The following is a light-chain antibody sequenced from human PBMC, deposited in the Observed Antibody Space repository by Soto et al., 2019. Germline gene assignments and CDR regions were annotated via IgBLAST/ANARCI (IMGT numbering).Light chain of an antibody. J-gene: IGLJ3*02. V-gene: IGLV4-60*02. CDR3: ETCDSNSWV. CDR2: LEGSGSY. CDR1: SGHSSYI. Sequence: QLVLTQSSSASASLGSSVKLTCTLSSGHSSYIIAWHQQQPGKAPRYLMKLEGSGSYNKGSGVPDRFSGSSSGADRYLTISNLQFEDEADYFCETCDSNSWVFVGGTKLTVL.